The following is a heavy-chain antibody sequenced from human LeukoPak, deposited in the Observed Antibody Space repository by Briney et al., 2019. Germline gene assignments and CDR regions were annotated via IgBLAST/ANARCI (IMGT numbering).Heavy chain of an antibody. Sequence: GGSLRLSCAASGFTFSIYSMNWVRQAPGKGLEWSSYISISSRTIYYVDSVRGRFTVSRDNAKTSLYLQMNSLRAEDTAVYYCARRDSGSRGFDSWGQGTLVTVSS. CDR1: GFTFSIYS. V-gene: IGHV3-48*01. J-gene: IGHJ4*02. CDR2: ISISSRTI. D-gene: IGHD3-10*01. CDR3: ARRDSGSRGFDS.